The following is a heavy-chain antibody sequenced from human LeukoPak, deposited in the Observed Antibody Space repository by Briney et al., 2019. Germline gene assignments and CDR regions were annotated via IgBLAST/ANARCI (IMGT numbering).Heavy chain of an antibody. CDR3: ARGGFTLVRGALDY. CDR2: ISGYNFKT. D-gene: IGHD3-10*01. V-gene: IGHV1-18*01. CDR1: GYSFTNYG. J-gene: IGHJ4*02. Sequence: ASVKVSCKASGYSFTNYGITWVRQAPGQGLEWMGLISGYNFKTKYPQKFQDRVTMTTDTSTSTAYMELRNLRSDDTAVYYCARGGFTLVRGALDYWGQGTLVTVSS.